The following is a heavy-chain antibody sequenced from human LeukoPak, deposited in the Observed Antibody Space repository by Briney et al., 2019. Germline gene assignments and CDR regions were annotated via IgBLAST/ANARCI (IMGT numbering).Heavy chain of an antibody. Sequence: PGGSLRLSCAASGFTFSDYYMSWIRQAPGKGLEWVSYISSSGSTIYYADSVKGRFTISRGNAKNSLYLQMNSLRAEDTAVYYCARDDSWTGTTANSDYWGQGTLVTVSS. V-gene: IGHV3-11*01. J-gene: IGHJ4*02. CDR2: ISSSGSTI. CDR3: ARDDSWTGTTANSDY. D-gene: IGHD3/OR15-3a*01. CDR1: GFTFSDYY.